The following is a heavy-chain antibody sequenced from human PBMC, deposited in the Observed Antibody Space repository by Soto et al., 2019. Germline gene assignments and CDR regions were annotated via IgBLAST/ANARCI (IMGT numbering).Heavy chain of an antibody. CDR2: IGYDGSLE. CDR3: GREHYDSSGYYRIDS. V-gene: IGHV3-30-3*01. J-gene: IGHJ4*02. D-gene: IGHD3-22*01. Sequence: QVQLVESGGGVAQPGRSLRVSCAASGFTFSGYAMHWVRQAPGKGMEWVAIIGYDGSLEYYAESVKGRFTISRDNYNNTLFLLMNSLRPEDTAVYYCGREHYDSSGYYRIDSWGQGTLVTVSS. CDR1: GFTFSGYA.